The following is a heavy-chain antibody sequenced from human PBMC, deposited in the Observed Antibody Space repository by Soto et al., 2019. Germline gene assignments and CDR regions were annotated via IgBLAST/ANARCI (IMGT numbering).Heavy chain of an antibody. V-gene: IGHV5-51*01. Sequence: PGESLKISCKGSGYSFTSYWIGWVRQMPGKGLEWMGIIYPGDSDTRYSPSFQGQVTISADKSISTAYLQWSSLKASDTAMYYCARYSSGWYLNYYGMDVWGQGTTVTSP. CDR2: IYPGDSDT. J-gene: IGHJ6*02. CDR3: ARYSSGWYLNYYGMDV. CDR1: GYSFTSYW. D-gene: IGHD6-19*01.